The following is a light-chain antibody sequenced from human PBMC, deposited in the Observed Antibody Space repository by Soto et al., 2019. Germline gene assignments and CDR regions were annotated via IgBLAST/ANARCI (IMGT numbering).Light chain of an antibody. CDR3: QQYNNWPGT. V-gene: IGKV3-15*01. Sequence: EIVLTQSPGTLSVSPREKATLSCRASQSVSSKLAWYQQKTGQAPRLLFYGASTGATGIPARFSGSGSETEFTLSISSLQSEGFAVYYCQQYNNWPGTFGQGTKVDIK. CDR1: QSVSSK. J-gene: IGKJ1*01. CDR2: GAS.